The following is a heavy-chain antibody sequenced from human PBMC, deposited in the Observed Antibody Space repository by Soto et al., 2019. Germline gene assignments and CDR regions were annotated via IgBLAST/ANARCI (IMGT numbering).Heavy chain of an antibody. J-gene: IGHJ6*02. Sequence: EVQLVESGGGLVQPGGSLRLSCAASGFSFSTYSMNWVRQAPGKGLEWVSSRSYTIYYIDSVKGRFTISRDNVKSSLYLQMNSLRDEDTAVYYCARGGSSSDNGMDVWGQGTTVTVSS. CDR3: ARGGSSSDNGMDV. CDR1: GFSFSTYS. CDR2: SSRSYTI. D-gene: IGHD6-6*01. V-gene: IGHV3-48*02.